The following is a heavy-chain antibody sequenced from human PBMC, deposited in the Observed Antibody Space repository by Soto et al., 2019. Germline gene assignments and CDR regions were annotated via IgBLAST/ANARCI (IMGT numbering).Heavy chain of an antibody. V-gene: IGHV4-30-2*01. CDR2: IYHSGST. D-gene: IGHD6-13*01. CDR3: ASSSSSWFTLNL. J-gene: IGHJ4*02. CDR1: GGSISSGGYS. Sequence: SETLSLTCAVSGGSISSGGYSWSWIRQPPGKGLEWIGYIYHSGSTYYNPSLKSRVTISVDRSKNQFSLKLSSVTAADTVVYYCASSSSSWFTLNLWGQGTLVTVSS.